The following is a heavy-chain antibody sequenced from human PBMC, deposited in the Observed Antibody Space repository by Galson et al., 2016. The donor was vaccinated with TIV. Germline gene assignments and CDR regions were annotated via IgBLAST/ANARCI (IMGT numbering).Heavy chain of an antibody. CDR1: GFTFSKFW. Sequence: SLRLSFAASGFTFSKFWMHWVRQVPGKGLVWVSRIKTDGSRTDYVDAVQGRFTISRDNVKNMVYLQMDSLRVEDTAVYYCRARGDSRAHDVFDFWGRGTMVTVSS. D-gene: IGHD3-3*01. V-gene: IGHV3-74*01. CDR3: RARGDSRAHDVFDF. CDR2: IKTDGSRT. J-gene: IGHJ3*01.